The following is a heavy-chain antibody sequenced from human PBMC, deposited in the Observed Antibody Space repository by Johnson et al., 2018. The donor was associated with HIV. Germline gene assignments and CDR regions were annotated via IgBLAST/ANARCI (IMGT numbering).Heavy chain of an antibody. CDR3: AREGGAAAPDAFDI. Sequence: VQLVESGGGLVQPGGSLRLSCAASGFTFSSYWMHWVRQVPGKGLMWVSRINSDGSSTSYADSVKGRFTISRDNAKNTLYLQMNSLRAEDTAVYYCAREGGAAAPDAFDIWGQGTLVTVSS. V-gene: IGHV3-74*01. CDR1: GFTFSSYW. D-gene: IGHD2-2*01. CDR2: INSDGSST. J-gene: IGHJ3*02.